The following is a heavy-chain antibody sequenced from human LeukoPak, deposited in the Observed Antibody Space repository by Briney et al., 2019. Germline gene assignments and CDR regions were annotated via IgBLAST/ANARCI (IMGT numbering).Heavy chain of an antibody. CDR3: AKGPRDRPSTERGHQVH. CDR1: GFTFSSYG. D-gene: IGHD4-17*01. Sequence: PPGRSLRLSCAASGFTFSSYGMHWVRQAPGKGLEWVSVISYDGSNKYYADSVKGRFTISRDNSKNTLYLQMNSLRAEDTAVYYCAKGPRDRPSTERGHQVHWGQGTLVTVSS. V-gene: IGHV3-30*18. CDR2: ISYDGSNK. J-gene: IGHJ4*02.